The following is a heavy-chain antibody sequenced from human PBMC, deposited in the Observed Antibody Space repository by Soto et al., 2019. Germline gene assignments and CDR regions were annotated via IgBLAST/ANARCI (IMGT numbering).Heavy chain of an antibody. Sequence: LRLSCATSGFTFSSFVMQWVRQAPGKGLEWVAVIWYDGSRKLYADSVKGRFTISRDDSKNTLYLQMNNLRVEDTAVYYCVRGSSCTTTTCYNLGWFAPWGQGTLVTVSS. CDR1: GFTFSSFV. V-gene: IGHV3-33*01. J-gene: IGHJ5*02. D-gene: IGHD2-2*02. CDR2: IWYDGSRK. CDR3: VRGSSCTTTTCYNLGWFAP.